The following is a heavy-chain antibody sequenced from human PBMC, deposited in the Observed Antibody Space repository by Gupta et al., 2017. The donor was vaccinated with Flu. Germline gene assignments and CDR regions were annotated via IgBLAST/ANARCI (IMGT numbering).Heavy chain of an antibody. V-gene: IGHV1-2*06. Sequence: VRQAPGQGLEWVGRVNPNTGATNYAQKFEGRVTMTRDTSITTVYMDLDGLTSADTAIYFCARPYLAGHNWFDPWGQGTLVTVSS. CDR2: VNPNTGAT. J-gene: IGHJ5*02. D-gene: IGHD3-16*01. CDR3: ARPYLAGHNWFDP.